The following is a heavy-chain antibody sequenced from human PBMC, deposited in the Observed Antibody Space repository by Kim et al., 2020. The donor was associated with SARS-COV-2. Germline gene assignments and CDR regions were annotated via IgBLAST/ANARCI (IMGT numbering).Heavy chain of an antibody. CDR3: AKGADWSIKTNFDY. V-gene: IGHV3-9*01. Sequence: GGSLRLSCAASGFTFGDYAMHWVRQAPGKGLEWVSGISWNSGSIGYADSVKGRFTISRDNAKNSLYLQMNSLRAEDTALYYCAKGADWSIKTNFDYWGQGTLVTVSS. J-gene: IGHJ4*02. CDR2: ISWNSGSI. D-gene: IGHD3-9*01. CDR1: GFTFGDYA.